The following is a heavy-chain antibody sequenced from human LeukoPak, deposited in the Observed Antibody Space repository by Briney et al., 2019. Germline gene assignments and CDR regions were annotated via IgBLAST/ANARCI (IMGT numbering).Heavy chain of an antibody. Sequence: GASVKVSCKASGYTFTSYYMHWVRQAPGQGLGWMGIINPSGGSTSYAQKFQGRVTMTTDTSTSTAYMELRSLRSDDTAVYYCARVGPNYDYWGQGTLVTVSS. V-gene: IGHV1-46*01. D-gene: IGHD5-24*01. CDR2: INPSGGST. CDR3: ARVGPNYDY. CDR1: GYTFTSYY. J-gene: IGHJ4*02.